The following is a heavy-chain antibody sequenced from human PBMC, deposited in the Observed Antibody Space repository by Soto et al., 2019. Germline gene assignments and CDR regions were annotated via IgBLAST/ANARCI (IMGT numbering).Heavy chain of an antibody. CDR3: AKDSLGVGRLYYYYMDV. D-gene: IGHD3-16*01. Sequence: GGSLRLSCAASGFTFSSYGMHWVRQAPGKGLEWVAVISYDGSNKYYADSVKGRFTISRDNSKNTLYLQMNSLRAEDTAVYYCAKDSLGVGRLYYYYMDVWGKGTTVTVSS. V-gene: IGHV3-30*18. CDR2: ISYDGSNK. J-gene: IGHJ6*03. CDR1: GFTFSSYG.